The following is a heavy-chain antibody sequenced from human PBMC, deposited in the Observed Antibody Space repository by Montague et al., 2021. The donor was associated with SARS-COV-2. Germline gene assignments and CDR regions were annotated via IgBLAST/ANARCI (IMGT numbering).Heavy chain of an antibody. V-gene: IGHV2-70*01. D-gene: IGHD3-9*01. J-gene: IGHJ4*02. CDR3: ARIRDYDILTGSYSGFDY. CDR2: IDSDYDK. CDR1: GFSLSTSGMC. Sequence: VKPTQTLTLTCTFPGFSLSTSGMCVSWIRQPPGKPLEWLALIDSDYDKYYSTSLKTRLTISKDTSKNQVVLTMTNMDPVDTATYYCARIRDYDILTGSYSGFDYWGQGTLVTVSS.